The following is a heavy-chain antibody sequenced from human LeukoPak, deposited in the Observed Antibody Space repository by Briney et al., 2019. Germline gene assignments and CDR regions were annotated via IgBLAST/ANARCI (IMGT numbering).Heavy chain of an antibody. CDR3: ARDRLGAASVAFDI. Sequence: SETLSLTCTVSGGSMSNYYWSWIRQPPGKGLEWIGYIYYSGSTNYSPSLKSRVTISVDTSKNQFSLKLNSVTAADTAVYYCARDRLGAASVAFDIWGQGTMVTVSS. D-gene: IGHD6-13*01. CDR1: GGSMSNYY. CDR2: IYYSGST. J-gene: IGHJ3*02. V-gene: IGHV4-59*01.